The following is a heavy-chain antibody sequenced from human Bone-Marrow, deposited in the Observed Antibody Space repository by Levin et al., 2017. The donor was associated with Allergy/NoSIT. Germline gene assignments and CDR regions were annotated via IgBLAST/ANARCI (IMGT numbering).Heavy chain of an antibody. CDR1: GFTFIRYA. CDR2: VTGSGDRT. V-gene: IGHV3-23*01. D-gene: IGHD1-26*01. CDR3: AKEMDGSHSRFDY. J-gene: IGHJ4*02. Sequence: TGGSLRLSCAASGFTFIRYAMSWVRQAPGKGLEWVSVVTGSGDRTNYADSVKGRFQISRDNSKNMLFLQMNSLRAEDTAVYYCAKEMDGSHSRFDYWGQGTLVTVSS.